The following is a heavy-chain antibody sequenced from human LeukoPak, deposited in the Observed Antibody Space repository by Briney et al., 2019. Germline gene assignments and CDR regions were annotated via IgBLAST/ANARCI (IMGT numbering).Heavy chain of an antibody. D-gene: IGHD1-26*01. CDR2: INPSGGST. J-gene: IGHJ4*02. CDR3: ERGRASLVGANEDPSQVEFAY. CDR1: GYTFTSYY. V-gene: IGHV1-46*01. Sequence: ASVKVCCKTSGYTFTSYYMHWLRQAPGHGIELMGIINPSGGSTSYAQNFYGRVTMSRDTSTSTVYMELSSLRSEDTALYYCERGRASLVGANEDPSQVEFAYWGPGTLVTVSS.